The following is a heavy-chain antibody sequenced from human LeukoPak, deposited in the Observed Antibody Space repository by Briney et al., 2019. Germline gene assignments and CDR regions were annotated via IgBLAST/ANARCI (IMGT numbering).Heavy chain of an antibody. CDR3: ARSGWYQYYFDY. CDR2: IYYSGST. CDR1: GGSISSYY. J-gene: IGHJ4*02. D-gene: IGHD6-19*01. V-gene: IGHV4-59*01. Sequence: SETLSLTCTVSGGSISSYYWSWIRQPPGKGLEWIGYIYYSGSTNYNPSLKSRVTISVDTSKNQFSLKLSSVTAADTAMYYCARSGWYQYYFDYWGQGTLVTVSS.